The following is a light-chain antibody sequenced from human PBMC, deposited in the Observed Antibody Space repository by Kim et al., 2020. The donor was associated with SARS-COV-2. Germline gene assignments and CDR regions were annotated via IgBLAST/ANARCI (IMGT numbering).Light chain of an antibody. Sequence: SVALGQTARITCGGNNIGSKNVHWYQQKPGQAPVLVIYRDSNRPPGIPERFSGSNSGNTATLTISRAQAGDEADYYCQVWDSSLVVFGGGTQLTVL. CDR1: NIGSKN. J-gene: IGLJ2*01. CDR2: RDS. V-gene: IGLV3-9*01. CDR3: QVWDSSLVV.